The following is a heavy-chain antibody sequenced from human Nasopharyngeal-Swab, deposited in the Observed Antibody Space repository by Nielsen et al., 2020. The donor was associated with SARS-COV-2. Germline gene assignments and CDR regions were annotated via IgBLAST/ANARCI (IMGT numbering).Heavy chain of an antibody. V-gene: IGHV1-2*06. D-gene: IGHD2-15*01. CDR3: ARDLGYIRYCSGGSCYQDY. CDR1: GYTFTGYY. J-gene: IGHJ4*02. CDR2: INPNSGGT. Sequence: ASVKVSCKASGYTFTGYYMHWVRQAPGQGLEWMGRINPNSGGTNYAQKFQGRVTITRDTSISTAYMELSRLRSDDTAVYYCARDLGYIRYCSGGSCYQDYWGQGTLVTVSS.